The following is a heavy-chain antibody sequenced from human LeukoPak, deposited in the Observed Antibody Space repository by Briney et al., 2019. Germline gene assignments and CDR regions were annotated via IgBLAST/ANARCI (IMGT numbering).Heavy chain of an antibody. CDR1: GGSISSYY. CDR3: ARRGANWALR. D-gene: IGHD7-27*01. J-gene: IGHJ4*02. Sequence: SETLSLTCTVSGGSISSYYWSWIRQPPGKGPEWIGYIYYSGSTNYNPSLKSRVTIPVDTSKNQFSLKLSSVTAADTAVYYCARRGANWALRWGQGTLVTVSS. V-gene: IGHV4-59*12. CDR2: IYYSGST.